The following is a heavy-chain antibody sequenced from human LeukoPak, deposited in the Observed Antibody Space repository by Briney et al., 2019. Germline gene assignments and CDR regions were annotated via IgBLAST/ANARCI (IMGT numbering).Heavy chain of an antibody. V-gene: IGHV3-15*01. CDR1: GFTFSNAW. Sequence: KSGGSLRLSCAASGFTFSNAWMSWVRQAPGKGLEWVGRIKSKTDGGTTDYAAPVKGRFTISRDDSKNTLYLQMNSLKTEDTAVYYCTTDPPYSYGPSNWGQGTLVTVSS. CDR2: IKSKTDGGTT. CDR3: TTDPPYSYGPSN. J-gene: IGHJ4*02. D-gene: IGHD5-18*01.